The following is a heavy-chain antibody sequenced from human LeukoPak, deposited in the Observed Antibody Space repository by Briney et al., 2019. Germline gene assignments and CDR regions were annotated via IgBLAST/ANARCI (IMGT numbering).Heavy chain of an antibody. CDR2: IKEDGSDK. J-gene: IGHJ4*02. D-gene: IGHD5-24*01. Sequence: GGSLRLSCTASGFTFSNYWMSWVRQAPGLGLERVANIKEDGSDKYYVESVKGRFTISRDNAKNSLYLQMISLRAEDTAVYFCARMGRDGYSFDYWGQGTLVTVSS. CDR3: ARMGRDGYSFDY. V-gene: IGHV3-7*01. CDR1: GFTFSNYW.